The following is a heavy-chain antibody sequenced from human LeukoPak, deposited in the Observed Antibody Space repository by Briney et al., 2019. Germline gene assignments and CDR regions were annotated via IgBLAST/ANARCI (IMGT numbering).Heavy chain of an antibody. Sequence: PSETLSLTCTVSGGSISSYYWSWIRQPPGKGLEWIGYISYSGSTNYNPSLKSRVTISVDTSKNQLSLKLSSVTAAGTAVYYCARHWETSSWYVDYWGQGTRVTVSS. CDR1: GGSISSYY. V-gene: IGHV4-59*08. CDR3: ARHWETSSWYVDY. D-gene: IGHD6-13*01. J-gene: IGHJ4*02. CDR2: ISYSGST.